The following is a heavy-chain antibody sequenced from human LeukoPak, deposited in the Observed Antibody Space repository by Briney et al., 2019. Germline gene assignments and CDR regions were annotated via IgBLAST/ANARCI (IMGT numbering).Heavy chain of an antibody. CDR3: AKARNWNDFDY. D-gene: IGHD1-1*01. CDR1: GFTFSNYA. Sequence: GGSLRLSCAASGFTFSNYAMSWFRQAPGKGLEWVSAISGSGGGTYYADSVKGRFTISRDNSKNTLYLQMNSLRAEDTAVYYCAKARNWNDFDYWGQGTLVTVSS. CDR2: ISGSGGGT. J-gene: IGHJ4*02. V-gene: IGHV3-23*01.